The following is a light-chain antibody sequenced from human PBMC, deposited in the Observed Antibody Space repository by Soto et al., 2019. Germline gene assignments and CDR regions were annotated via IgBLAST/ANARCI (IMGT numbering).Light chain of an antibody. CDR1: QSVLYSSNNKNY. V-gene: IGKV4-1*01. Sequence: DIVMTQSPDFLAVSLGVRATINCKSSQSVLYSSNNKNYLAWYQQKPGQPPKLLIYWASNRESGVPDRFSGSGSGTDFTLSISSLQAEDVALYYCQQYYSTPLTLGGGTKVEIK. J-gene: IGKJ4*01. CDR2: WAS. CDR3: QQYYSTPLT.